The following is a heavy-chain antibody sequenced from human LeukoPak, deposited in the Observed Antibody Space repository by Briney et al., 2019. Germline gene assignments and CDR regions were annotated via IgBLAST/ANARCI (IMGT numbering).Heavy chain of an antibody. D-gene: IGHD2-15*01. CDR3: ARPLPEYCSGGSCYS. Sequence: PGESLKISCQGSGYSFTSYWSGWVRQMPGKGLEWMGIIYPGDSDTRYSPSFQGQVTISADKSISTAYLQWSSLKASDTAMYYCARPLPEYCSGGSCYSWGQGTLVTVSS. J-gene: IGHJ4*02. V-gene: IGHV5-51*01. CDR1: GYSFTSYW. CDR2: IYPGDSDT.